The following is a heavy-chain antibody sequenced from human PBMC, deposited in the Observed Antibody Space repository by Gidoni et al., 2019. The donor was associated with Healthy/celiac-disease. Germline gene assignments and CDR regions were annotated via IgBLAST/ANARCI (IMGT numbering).Heavy chain of an antibody. D-gene: IGHD3-10*01. Sequence: EVQLLASGGGLVQPGGSLRLSCAASGFTVGSYALSWVGQAPGKGLEWVSAIRGSGGSTYYADSVKGRFTISRDNSKNTLYLQMNSLRAEDTAVYYCAKGVSYGSGSREYYFDYWGQGTLVTVSS. CDR2: IRGSGGST. CDR3: AKGVSYGSGSREYYFDY. CDR1: GFTVGSYA. V-gene: IGHV3-23*01. J-gene: IGHJ4*02.